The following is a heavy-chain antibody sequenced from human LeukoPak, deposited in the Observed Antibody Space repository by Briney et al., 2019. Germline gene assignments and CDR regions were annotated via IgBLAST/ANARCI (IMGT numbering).Heavy chain of an antibody. D-gene: IGHD3-22*01. CDR2: ISSSSSYI. J-gene: IGHJ4*02. CDR1: GFTFSSYS. CDR3: ARGDYYDSSGYPFDY. V-gene: IGHV3-21*01. Sequence: GGSLRLSCAASGFTFSSYSMNWDRQAPGKGLEWVSSISSSSSYIYYADSVKGRFTISRDNAKNSLYLQMNSLRAEDTAVYYCARGDYYDSSGYPFDYWGQGTLVTVSS.